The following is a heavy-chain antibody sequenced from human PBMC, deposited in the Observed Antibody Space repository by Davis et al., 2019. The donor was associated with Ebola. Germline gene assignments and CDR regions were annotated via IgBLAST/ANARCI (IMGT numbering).Heavy chain of an antibody. Sequence: GGSLRLSCAASGFTFDDYAMHWVRHAPGKGLEWVSLISGDGGSTYYADSVKGRFTISRDNSKNSLYLQMNSLRTEDTALYYCAKDPYYDFWSGYPYYYGMDVWGQGTTVTVSS. J-gene: IGHJ6*02. CDR3: AKDPYYDFWSGYPYYYGMDV. V-gene: IGHV3-43*02. D-gene: IGHD3-3*01. CDR1: GFTFDDYA. CDR2: ISGDGGST.